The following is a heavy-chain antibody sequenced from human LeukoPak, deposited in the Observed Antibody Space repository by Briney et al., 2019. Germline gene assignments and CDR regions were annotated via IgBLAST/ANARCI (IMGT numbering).Heavy chain of an antibody. CDR2: ISSSGGTI. Sequence: GGSLRLSCAASGFTFSSYEMNWVRQAPGKGLEWVSYISSSGGTIYYADSVKGRFTISRDNAKNSLYLQMNSLRAEDTAVYYCARAKMTTAGGVFDYWGQGTLVTVSS. CDR1: GFTFSSYE. J-gene: IGHJ4*02. D-gene: IGHD6-13*01. CDR3: ARAKMTTAGGVFDY. V-gene: IGHV3-48*03.